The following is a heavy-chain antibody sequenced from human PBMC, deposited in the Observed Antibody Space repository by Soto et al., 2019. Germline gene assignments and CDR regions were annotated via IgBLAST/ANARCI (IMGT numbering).Heavy chain of an antibody. D-gene: IGHD3-3*01. CDR3: ARRNDVTIFGVVIHYGMDV. J-gene: IGHJ6*02. CDR2: IYPGDSDT. Sequence: PGESLKISCKGSGYSFTSYWIGWVRQMPGKGLEWMGIIYPGDSDTRYSPSFQGQVTISADKSISTAYLQWSSLKASDTAMYYCARRNDVTIFGVVIHYGMDVWGQGTTVTVSS. V-gene: IGHV5-51*01. CDR1: GYSFTSYW.